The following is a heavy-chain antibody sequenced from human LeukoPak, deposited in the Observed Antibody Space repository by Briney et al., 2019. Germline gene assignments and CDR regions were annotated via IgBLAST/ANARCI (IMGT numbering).Heavy chain of an antibody. V-gene: IGHV4-34*01. D-gene: IGHD3-16*02. J-gene: IGHJ4*02. CDR2: INHSGST. CDR1: GGSFSGYY. CDR3: ARGFGRNYDYVWGSYRYPSYFDY. Sequence: SETLSLTCAVYGGSFSGYYWSWIRQPPGKGLEWIGEINHSGSTNYNPSLKSRVTISVDTSKNQFSLKLSSMTAADTAVYYCARGFGRNYDYVWGSYRYPSYFDYWGQGTLVTVSS.